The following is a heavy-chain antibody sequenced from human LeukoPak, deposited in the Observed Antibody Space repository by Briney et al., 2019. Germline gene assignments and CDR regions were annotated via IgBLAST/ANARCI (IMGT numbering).Heavy chain of an antibody. CDR1: GFTFSNYW. Sequence: PGGSLRLSCAASGFTFSNYWMHWVRQAPGKGLVWVSRINGDGSSRNYADSVKGRFTISRDNAKNTVYLQMNSLRAEDTAVHYCASASSHRIAAGGDYWGQGTLVTVSS. J-gene: IGHJ4*02. CDR2: INGDGSSR. V-gene: IGHV3-74*01. D-gene: IGHD6-13*01. CDR3: ASASSHRIAAGGDY.